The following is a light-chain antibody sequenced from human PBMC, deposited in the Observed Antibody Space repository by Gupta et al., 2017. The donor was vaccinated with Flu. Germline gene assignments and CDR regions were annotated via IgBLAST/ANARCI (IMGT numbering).Light chain of an antibody. CDR1: PGGDKY. J-gene: IGLJ1*01. Sequence: GKTANTTCSGVPGGDKYCYWYHQRPAQSPLLVMYQNSKRPAGIPERFSGSTSGDTATLTISGAQALEEGDYYCQAGDSSILYVFGPGTKVSVL. V-gene: IGLV3-1*01. CDR2: QNS. CDR3: QAGDSSILYV.